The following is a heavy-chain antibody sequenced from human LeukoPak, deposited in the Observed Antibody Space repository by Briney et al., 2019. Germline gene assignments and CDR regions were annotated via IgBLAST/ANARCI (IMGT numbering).Heavy chain of an antibody. J-gene: IGHJ6*03. CDR2: FDPEDGET. CDR1: GYTLTELS. V-gene: IGHV1-24*01. CDR3: ATVGILTGYFYTVPRYYYYMDV. Sequence: ASVKVSCKVSGYTLTELSMHWVRQAPGKGLEWMGSFDPEDGETIYAQKFQGRVTMTEDTSTDTAYMELSSLRSEDTAVYYCATVGILTGYFYTVPRYYYYMDVWGKGTTVTVSS. D-gene: IGHD3-9*01.